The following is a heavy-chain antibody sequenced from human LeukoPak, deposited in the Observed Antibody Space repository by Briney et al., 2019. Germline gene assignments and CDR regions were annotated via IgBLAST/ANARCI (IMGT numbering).Heavy chain of an antibody. CDR3: ARVRRGYCSGGSCSATEKWFDP. D-gene: IGHD2-15*01. Sequence: SETLSLTCTVSGGSISSYYWSWIRQPAGKGLEWIGRIYTSGSTNYNPSLKSRVTMSVDTSKNQFSLKLSSVTAADTAVYYCARVRRGYCSGGSCSATEKWFDPWGQGTLVTVSS. CDR1: GGSISSYY. J-gene: IGHJ5*02. V-gene: IGHV4-4*07. CDR2: IYTSGST.